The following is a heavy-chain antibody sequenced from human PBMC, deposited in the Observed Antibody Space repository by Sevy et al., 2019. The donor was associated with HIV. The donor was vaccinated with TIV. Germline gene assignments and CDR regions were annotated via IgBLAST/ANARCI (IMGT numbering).Heavy chain of an antibody. CDR1: GFTFSKYW. CDR3: ARETGSSHLDY. V-gene: IGHV3-7*01. Sequence: GGSLRLSCAASGFTFSKYWMSWVRQAPGKGLEWVANINQDGSEKYYVDSVKGRFTISRDNGKNSLYLQMNSLRAEDTTVYYCARETGSSHLDYGGQGTLVTVSS. CDR2: INQDGSEK. J-gene: IGHJ4*02. D-gene: IGHD1-26*01.